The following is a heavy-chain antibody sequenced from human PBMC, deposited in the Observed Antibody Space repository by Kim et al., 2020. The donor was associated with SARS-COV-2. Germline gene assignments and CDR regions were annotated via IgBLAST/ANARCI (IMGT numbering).Heavy chain of an antibody. J-gene: IGHJ5*02. V-gene: IGHV3-11*05. CDR3: ARVAAAGGGWFDP. Sequence: YADSVKGRFTIARDNAKNSLYLQMNSLRAEDTAVYYCARVAAAGGGWFDPWGQGTLVTVSS. D-gene: IGHD6-13*01.